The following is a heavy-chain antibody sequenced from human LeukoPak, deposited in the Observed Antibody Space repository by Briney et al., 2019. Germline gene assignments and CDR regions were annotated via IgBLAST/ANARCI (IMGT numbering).Heavy chain of an antibody. CDR2: IIPIFGIA. Sequence: SVKVACKASGGTFSSYAISWVRQAPGQGLEWMGRIIPIFGIANYAQKFQGRVTITADKSTSTAYIELSSLSSEDTDVYYCARGCYYYGWGSYCLYGMDVWGEGTRVTVFS. CDR3: ARGCYYYGWGSYCLYGMDV. D-gene: IGHD3-10*01. J-gene: IGHJ6*04. V-gene: IGHV1-69*04. CDR1: GGTFSSYA.